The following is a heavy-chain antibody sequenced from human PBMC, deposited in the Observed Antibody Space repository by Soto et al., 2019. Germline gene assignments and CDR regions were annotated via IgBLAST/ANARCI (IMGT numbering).Heavy chain of an antibody. CDR2: ISAYNGNI. J-gene: IGHJ6*03. CDR1: GYTFTSYD. D-gene: IGHD2-15*01. CDR3: ARFTGYSRSYYYMDV. Sequence: ASVKVSCKASGYTFTSYDINWVRQATGQGLEWMGWISAYNGNINYAQRFQGRVTMTTDTSTSTAYMELRSLRSDDTAAYYCARFTGYSRSYYYMDVWGKGTTVTVSS. V-gene: IGHV1-18*01.